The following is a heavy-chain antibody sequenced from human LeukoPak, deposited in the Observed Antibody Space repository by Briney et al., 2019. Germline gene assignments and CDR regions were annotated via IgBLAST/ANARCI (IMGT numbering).Heavy chain of an antibody. J-gene: IGHJ6*03. D-gene: IGHD3-3*01. Sequence: GASVKVSCKASGYTFTSYGISWVRQAPGQGLEWMGWISAYNGNTNYAQKLQGRVTMTTDTSTSTAYMELRSRRSDDTAVYYCARAPYYDFWSGYYGGVDYYYMDVWGKGTTVTVSS. CDR3: ARAPYYDFWSGYYGGVDYYYMDV. CDR2: ISAYNGNT. CDR1: GYTFTSYG. V-gene: IGHV1-18*01.